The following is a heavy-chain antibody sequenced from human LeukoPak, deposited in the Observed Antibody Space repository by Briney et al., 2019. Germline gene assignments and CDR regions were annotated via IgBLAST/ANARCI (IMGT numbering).Heavy chain of an antibody. D-gene: IGHD2-15*01. Sequence: GGSLRISCAVSGFTVSSYDMHWVRQVTGKGLEWVSAIATSGDTYYAGSVKGRFTISRENAKNSLYLQMNSLRAEDTAVYYCARGGRYCSGGSCLGWFDPWGQGTLVTVSS. CDR2: IATSGDT. CDR1: GFTVSSYD. J-gene: IGHJ5*02. CDR3: ARGGRYCSGGSCLGWFDP. V-gene: IGHV3-13*04.